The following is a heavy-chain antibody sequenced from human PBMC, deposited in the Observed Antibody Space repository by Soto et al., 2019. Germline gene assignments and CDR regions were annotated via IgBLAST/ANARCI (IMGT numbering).Heavy chain of an antibody. CDR2: ISSSSSYI. V-gene: IGHV3-21*01. D-gene: IGHD3-3*01. J-gene: IGHJ4*02. Sequence: GSLRLSCAASGFTFSSYSMNWVRQAPGKGLEWVSSISSSSSYIYYADSVKGRFTISRDNAKNSLYLQMNSLRAEDTAVYYCARDIYDFWSGYYLLFDYWGQGTLVTVSS. CDR3: ARDIYDFWSGYYLLFDY. CDR1: GFTFSSYS.